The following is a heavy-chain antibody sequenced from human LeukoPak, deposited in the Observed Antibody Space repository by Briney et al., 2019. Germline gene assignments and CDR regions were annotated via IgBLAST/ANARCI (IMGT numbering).Heavy chain of an antibody. D-gene: IGHD1-26*01. Sequence: ASVKVSCKASGYTFTSYGISWVRQAPGQGLEWMGWISAYNGNTNYAQKLQGRVTMTIDTSTSTAYMELRSLRSDDTAVYYCAGATTAYYYYGMDVWGQGTTVTVSS. CDR1: GYTFTSYG. J-gene: IGHJ6*02. CDR2: ISAYNGNT. V-gene: IGHV1-18*01. CDR3: AGATTAYYYYGMDV.